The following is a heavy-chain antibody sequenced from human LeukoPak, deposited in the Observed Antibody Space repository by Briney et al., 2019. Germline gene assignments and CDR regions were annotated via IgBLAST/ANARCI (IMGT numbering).Heavy chain of an antibody. CDR1: GGSISSGGYY. CDR3: ARAMDSSSSLWFDP. V-gene: IGHV4-30-4*01. CDR2: IYYSGST. D-gene: IGHD6-6*01. J-gene: IGHJ5*02. Sequence: PSETLSLSCTVSGGSISSGGYYWSWIRQPPGKGLEWIGYIYYSGSTYYNPSLKRRVTISVDTSKNQFSLKLSSVTAADTAVYYCARAMDSSSSLWFDPWGQGTLVTVSS.